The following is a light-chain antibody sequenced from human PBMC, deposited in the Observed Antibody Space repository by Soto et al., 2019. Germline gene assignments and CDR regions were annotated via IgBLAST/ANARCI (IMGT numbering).Light chain of an antibody. CDR3: AVWDASLSAWV. Sequence: QSVLTQPPSASGTPGQRVTISCSGTSSNIGRNYVYWYQQLPGTAPKLVIHRSNQRPSGVPDRFSGSKSGTSAFLAISGLRSHDEPDYYCAVWDASLSAWVFGGGTKLTVL. CDR2: RSN. J-gene: IGLJ3*02. V-gene: IGLV1-47*01. CDR1: SSNIGRNY.